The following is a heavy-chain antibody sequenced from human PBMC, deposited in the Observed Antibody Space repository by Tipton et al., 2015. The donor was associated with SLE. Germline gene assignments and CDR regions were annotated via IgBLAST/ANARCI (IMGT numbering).Heavy chain of an antibody. CDR1: GFTFGDYA. J-gene: IGHJ4*02. CDR2: FFGADST. D-gene: IGHD6-19*01. Sequence: GSLRLSCTASGFTFGDYAMSWFRQAPGKGLEWVSVFFGADSTYYADSVKGRFIVSRDSSKNTLFLQMNSLRAEDTAVYYCARGPVSGRRYFDFWGQGTLVTVSS. CDR3: ARGPVSGRRYFDF. V-gene: IGHV3-66*01.